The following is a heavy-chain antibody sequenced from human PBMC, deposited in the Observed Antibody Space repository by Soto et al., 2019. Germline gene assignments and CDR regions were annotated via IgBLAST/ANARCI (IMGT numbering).Heavy chain of an antibody. J-gene: IGHJ6*02. D-gene: IGHD6-13*01. V-gene: IGHV1-69*12. Sequence: QVQLVQSGAEVKKPGSSVKVSCKASGGTFSSYAISWVRQAPGQGLEWMGGIIPIFGTANYAQKFQGRVTXPADECTSAAXXGXSXXRCEDTAVYYCASSPDTLAAAGNRPDYDYCYGRDVWGQGTTVTVSS. CDR3: ASSPDTLAAAGNRPDYDYCYGRDV. CDR2: IIPIFGTA. CDR1: GGTFSSYA.